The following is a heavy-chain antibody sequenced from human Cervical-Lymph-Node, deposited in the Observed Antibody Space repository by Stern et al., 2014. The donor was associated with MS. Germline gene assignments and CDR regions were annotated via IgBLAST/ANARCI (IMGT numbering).Heavy chain of an antibody. D-gene: IGHD4-17*01. V-gene: IGHV3-30*18. CDR2: ISSDGRSK. Sequence: MQLVASGGGVVQAGTSLRLACAASGFNFSRYGMHWVRQAPGKGMEWVAVISSDGRSKFYADSVMGRFTFSRDNSKNTLFLRLNSLRVEDTAVYYCAKDPGGEYRYFDYWGQGTLVTVFS. CDR3: AKDPGGEYRYFDY. CDR1: GFNFSRYG. J-gene: IGHJ4*02.